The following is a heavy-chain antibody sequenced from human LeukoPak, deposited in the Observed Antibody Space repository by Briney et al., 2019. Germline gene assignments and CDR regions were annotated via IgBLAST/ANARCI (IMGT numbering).Heavy chain of an antibody. J-gene: IGHJ4*02. CDR2: ISAYTGNT. Sequence: ASVKVSCKASGYTFTSYGITWVRQAPGQGLEWMGWISAYTGNTSYAQKFQGRVTITADKSTSTAYMELSSLRSEDTAVYYCASGTTDIVVVPATLRNYYFDYWGQGTLVTVSS. D-gene: IGHD2-2*01. CDR3: ASGTTDIVVVPATLRNYYFDY. V-gene: IGHV1-18*01. CDR1: GYTFTSYG.